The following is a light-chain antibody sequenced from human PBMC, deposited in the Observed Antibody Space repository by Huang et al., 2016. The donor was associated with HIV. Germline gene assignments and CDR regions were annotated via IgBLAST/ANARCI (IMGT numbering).Light chain of an antibody. Sequence: EIVMTQSPATLSLSPGERATLSCRASKSVNSKLAWYQQKPGQAPRLLIYGASTRATGVPGRFSGSGSGTEFTLTINSLQSEDFAVYYCQQYSKWPPNTFGQGTKLESK. CDR1: KSVNSK. V-gene: IGKV3-15*01. J-gene: IGKJ2*01. CDR3: QQYSKWPPNT. CDR2: GAS.